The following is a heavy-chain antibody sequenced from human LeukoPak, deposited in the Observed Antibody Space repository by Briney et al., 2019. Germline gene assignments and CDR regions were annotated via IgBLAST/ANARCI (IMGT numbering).Heavy chain of an antibody. CDR3: AREDPYDSSGYYDS. CDR1: GGSFSGYY. Sequence: SETLSLTCAVYGGSFSGYYWSWIRQPPGKGLEWIGEINHSGSTNYNPSLKSRVTISVDTSKNQFSLKLSSVTAADTAVFYCAREDPYDSSGYYDSWGQGTLVTVSS. CDR2: INHSGST. J-gene: IGHJ5*02. V-gene: IGHV4-34*01. D-gene: IGHD3-22*01.